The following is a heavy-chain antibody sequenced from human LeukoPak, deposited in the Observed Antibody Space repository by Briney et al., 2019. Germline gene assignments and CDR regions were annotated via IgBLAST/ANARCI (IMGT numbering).Heavy chain of an antibody. CDR1: GFTFSNVW. D-gene: IGHD3-10*01. V-gene: IGHV3-15*01. CDR3: TTGPYDYGSGTYYH. Sequence: GGSLRLSCAASGFTFSNVWMSWVRQAPGKGLEGVGRIKSKTDGGTTDYAAPVKGRFTISRDDSKNTLYVQMNSLKTEDTAVYYCTTGPYDYGSGTYYHWGQGTLVTVSS. J-gene: IGHJ4*02. CDR2: IKSKTDGGTT.